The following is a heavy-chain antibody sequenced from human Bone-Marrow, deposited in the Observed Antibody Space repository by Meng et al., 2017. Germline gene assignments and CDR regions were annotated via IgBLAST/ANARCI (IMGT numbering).Heavy chain of an antibody. J-gene: IGHJ4*02. CDR1: GGSISSGGYY. Sequence: LQEAAPGLGTPSPTLSRAVTASGGSISSGGYYWSWIRQHPGKGLEWIGYIYYSGSTYYNPSLKSLVTISVDTSKNQFSLKLSSVTAADTAVYYCARWAPSSRTFDYWGQGTLVTVSS. D-gene: IGHD6-13*01. CDR3: ARWAPSSRTFDY. V-gene: IGHV4-31*01. CDR2: IYYSGST.